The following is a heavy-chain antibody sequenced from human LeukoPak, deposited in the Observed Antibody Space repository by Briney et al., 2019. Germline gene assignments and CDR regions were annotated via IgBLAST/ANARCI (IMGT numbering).Heavy chain of an antibody. V-gene: IGHV4-39*01. Sequence: SETLSLTCTVSGGSVSSSSYYGGWIRQPPGKGLEWIATIYYNGNTYYSPSLKNRVTISLDTSKNQFSLRVSSVTAADTAVYYCARPLARGDFDSWGQGTLVTVSS. CDR2: IYYNGNT. CDR3: ARPLARGDFDS. J-gene: IGHJ4*02. CDR1: GGSVSSSSYY. D-gene: IGHD3-10*01.